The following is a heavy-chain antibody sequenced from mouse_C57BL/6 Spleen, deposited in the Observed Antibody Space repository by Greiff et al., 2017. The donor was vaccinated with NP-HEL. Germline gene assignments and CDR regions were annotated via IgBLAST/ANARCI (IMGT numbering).Heavy chain of an antibody. CDR1: GYSFTGYY. CDR3: ARSRDYGFAY. Sequence: EVKVVESGPELVKPGASVKISCKASGYSFTGYYMNWVKQSPEKSLEWIGEINPSTGGTTYNQKFKAKATLTVDKSSSTAYMQLKSLTSEDSAVYYCARSRDYGFAYWGQGTLVTVSA. D-gene: IGHD2-4*01. V-gene: IGHV1-42*01. J-gene: IGHJ3*01. CDR2: INPSTGGT.